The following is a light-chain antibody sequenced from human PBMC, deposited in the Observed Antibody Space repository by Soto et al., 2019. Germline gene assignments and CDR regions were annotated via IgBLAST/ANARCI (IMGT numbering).Light chain of an antibody. V-gene: IGKV4-1*01. CDR1: QSVLYDSTNKNY. CDR2: WAS. Sequence: DIVMTRSPDSLAVSLGERATINCKSSQSVLYDSTNKNYLAWYQQKPGEPPKLLIYWASTRESGVPDRFSGSGSGTDFTLTISSLQAEDVAVYYCQQYRNTPLTFGGGTKVEIK. J-gene: IGKJ4*01. CDR3: QQYRNTPLT.